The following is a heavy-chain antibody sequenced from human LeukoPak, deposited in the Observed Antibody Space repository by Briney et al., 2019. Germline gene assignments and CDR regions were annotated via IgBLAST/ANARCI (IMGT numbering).Heavy chain of an antibody. J-gene: IGHJ4*02. CDR3: ARGGLNTMYY. CDR1: GFTFSSHW. Sequence: PGGSLRLSCAVSGFTFSSHWMSWVRQAPGKGLEWVANIKPDGSEKYYVDSVKGRFTISRDNAKNSLYLQMNSLRAEDTAVYYCARGGLNTMYYWGQGTLVTVSS. V-gene: IGHV3-7*04. CDR2: IKPDGSEK. D-gene: IGHD5-24*01.